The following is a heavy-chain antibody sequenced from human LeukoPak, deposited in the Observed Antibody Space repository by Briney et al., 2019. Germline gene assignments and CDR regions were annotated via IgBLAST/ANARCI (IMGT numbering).Heavy chain of an antibody. V-gene: IGHV3-33*01. CDR3: ARNTMVRGLDWFDP. CDR1: GFTFSSYG. CDR2: IWYDGSNK. Sequence: GRSLRPSCAASGFTFSSYGMHWVRQAPGKGLEWVAVIWYDGSNKYYADSVKGRFTISRDNSKNTLYLQMNSLRAEDTAVYYCARNTMVRGLDWFDPWGQGTLVTVSS. D-gene: IGHD3-10*01. J-gene: IGHJ5*02.